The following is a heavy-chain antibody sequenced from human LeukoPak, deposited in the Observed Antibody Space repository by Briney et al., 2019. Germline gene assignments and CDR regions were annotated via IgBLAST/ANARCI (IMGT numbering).Heavy chain of an antibody. CDR1: GFTFSTYS. Sequence: GGSLRLSCAASGFTFSTYSMNWVRQAPGKGLEWVSGIKSSGANTYYGDSVKGRFTISRDNNKNTLYLQMNSLRAEDTAVYYCAKDGIRWSHFDYWGQGTLVTVSS. V-gene: IGHV3-23*01. D-gene: IGHD4-23*01. CDR2: IKSSGANT. J-gene: IGHJ4*02. CDR3: AKDGIRWSHFDY.